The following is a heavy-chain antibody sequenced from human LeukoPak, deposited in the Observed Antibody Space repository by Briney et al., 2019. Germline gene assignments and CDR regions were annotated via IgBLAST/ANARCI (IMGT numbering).Heavy chain of an antibody. J-gene: IGHJ4*02. CDR2: IYYSGDT. D-gene: IGHD5-12*01. CDR1: GGSISSYY. V-gene: IGHV4-59*01. Sequence: KTSETLSLTCTVSGGSISSYYWSWIRQPPGKGLEWIGYIYYSGDTNSNPSLKSRVTISLDRSTNHFSLRLRSVTAADTAVYYCVRGQVFSGYDFQKLPDYWGQGILVTVSS. CDR3: VRGQVFSGYDFQKLPDY.